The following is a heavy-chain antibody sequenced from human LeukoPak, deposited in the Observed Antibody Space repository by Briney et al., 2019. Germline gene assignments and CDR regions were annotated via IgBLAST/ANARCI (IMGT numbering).Heavy chain of an antibody. D-gene: IGHD2-21*02. J-gene: IGHJ3*02. CDR2: INPNSGGT. V-gene: IGHV1-2*02. Sequence: ASVKVSCKASGYTFTGYYMHWVRQAPGQGLEWMGWINPNSGGTNYAQKFQGRVTMTRDTSISTAYMELSRLRSDDTAVYYCARGIMGGDYAQIRAFDIWGQGTMVTVSS. CDR1: GYTFTGYY. CDR3: ARGIMGGDYAQIRAFDI.